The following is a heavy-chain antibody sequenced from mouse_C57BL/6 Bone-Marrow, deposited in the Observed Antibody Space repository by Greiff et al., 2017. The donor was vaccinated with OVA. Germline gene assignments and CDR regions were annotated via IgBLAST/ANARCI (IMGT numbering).Heavy chain of an antibody. CDR3: ARGITTVVADWYFDV. D-gene: IGHD1-1*01. J-gene: IGHJ1*03. V-gene: IGHV14-2*01. CDR1: GFNIKDYY. Sequence: VQLQQSGAELVKPGASVKLSCTASGFNIKDYYMHWVKQRPEQGLEWIGRIDPEDGETKYAPKFQGKATITADTSSNTAYLQLSSLTSEDTAVYYCARGITTVVADWYFDVWGTGTTVTVSS. CDR2: IDPEDGET.